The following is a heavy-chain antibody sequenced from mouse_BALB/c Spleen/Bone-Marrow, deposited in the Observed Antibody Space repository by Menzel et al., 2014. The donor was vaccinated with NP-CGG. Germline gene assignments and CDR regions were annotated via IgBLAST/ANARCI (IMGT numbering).Heavy chain of an antibody. CDR2: IDPSDSET. D-gene: IGHD1-1*01. J-gene: IGHJ3*01. V-gene: IGHV1-74*01. CDR3: ASYGSSPAWFAY. Sequence: PGQGLEWIGMIDPSDSETRLNQMFKDKATLTVDKSSSTAYMQLSSPTSEDSAVYYCASYGSSPAWFAYWGQGTLVTVSA.